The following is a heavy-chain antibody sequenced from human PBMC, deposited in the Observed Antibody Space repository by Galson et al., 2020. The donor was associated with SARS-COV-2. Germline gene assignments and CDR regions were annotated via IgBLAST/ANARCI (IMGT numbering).Heavy chain of an antibody. CDR2: IKSKTDGGTT. V-gene: IGHV3-15*01. CDR1: GFTFSNAW. Sequence: PGGSLRLSCAASGFTFSNAWMSWVRQAPGKGLEWVGRIKSKTDGGTTDYAAPVKGRFTISRDDSKNTLYLQMNSLKTEDTAVYYCTTESYVTVAGTVYWGQGTLVTVSS. J-gene: IGHJ4*02. D-gene: IGHD6-19*01. CDR3: TTESYVTVAGTVY.